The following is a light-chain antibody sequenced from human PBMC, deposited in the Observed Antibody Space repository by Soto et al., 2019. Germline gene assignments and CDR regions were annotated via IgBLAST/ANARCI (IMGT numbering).Light chain of an antibody. J-gene: IGKJ5*01. CDR2: DAS. CDR1: QSVGSY. V-gene: IGKV3-11*01. Sequence: EFVLTQSPATLSLSPGERATLSCRASQSVGSYLVWYQHKPGQAPRLLIYDASNRATDIPARFSGSGSGTDVTLTISMLEPEDFAVYFCQQRSDWPITFGQGTRLDMK. CDR3: QQRSDWPIT.